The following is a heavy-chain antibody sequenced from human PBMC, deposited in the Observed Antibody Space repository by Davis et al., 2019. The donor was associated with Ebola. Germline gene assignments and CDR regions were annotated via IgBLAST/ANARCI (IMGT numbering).Heavy chain of an antibody. CDR2: ISYDGSNK. CDR3: ARDFYRVAARGGWFDP. CDR1: GFTFSSYA. J-gene: IGHJ5*02. D-gene: IGHD6-6*01. Sequence: GESLKISCAASGFTFSSYAMHWVRQAPGKGLEWVAVISYDGSNKYYADSVKGRFTISRDNSKNTLYLQMNSLRAEDTAVYYCARDFYRVAARGGWFDPWGQGTLVTVSS. V-gene: IGHV3-30-3*01.